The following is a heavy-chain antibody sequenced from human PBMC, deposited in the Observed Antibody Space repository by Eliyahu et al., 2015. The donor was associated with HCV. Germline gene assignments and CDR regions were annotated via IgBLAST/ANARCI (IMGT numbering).Heavy chain of an antibody. D-gene: IGHD6-19*01. CDR3: ARAVQQWLVHRGYYFDY. CDR2: IKQDGSEK. Sequence: GLEWVANIKQDGSEKYYVDSVKGRFTISRDNAKNSLYLQMNSLRAEDTAVYYCARAVQQWLVHRGYYFDYWGQGTLVTVSS. J-gene: IGHJ4*02. V-gene: IGHV3-7*03.